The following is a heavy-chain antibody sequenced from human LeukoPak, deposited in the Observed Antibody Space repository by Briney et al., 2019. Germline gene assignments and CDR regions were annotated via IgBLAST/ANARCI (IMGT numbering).Heavy chain of an antibody. V-gene: IGHV1-18*01. CDR2: ISAYNGNT. CDR3: ARVNNYDFLSTFDY. J-gene: IGHJ4*02. Sequence: ASVKVSCKASGYTFSSYGISWVRQAPGQGLEWMGWISAYNGNTNYAQNLQGRVTMTTDTSTSTAYMEVRGLRSDDTAVYYCARVNNYDFLSTFDYWGQGTLVTVSS. CDR1: GYTFSSYG. D-gene: IGHD3-3*01.